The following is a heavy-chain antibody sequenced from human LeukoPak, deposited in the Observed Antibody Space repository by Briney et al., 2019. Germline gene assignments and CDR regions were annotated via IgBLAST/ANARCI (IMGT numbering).Heavy chain of an antibody. CDR3: ARGPVEYSSSSHWFDP. CDR2: IIPIFGTA. Sequence: GASVKVSCKASGGTFSSYAISWVRQAPGQGLEWMGGIIPIFGTANYAQKFQGRVTITADESTSTVYMELSSLRSEDTAVYYCARGPVEYSSSSHWFDPWGQGTLVTVSS. CDR1: GGTFSSYA. D-gene: IGHD6-6*01. V-gene: IGHV1-69*13. J-gene: IGHJ5*02.